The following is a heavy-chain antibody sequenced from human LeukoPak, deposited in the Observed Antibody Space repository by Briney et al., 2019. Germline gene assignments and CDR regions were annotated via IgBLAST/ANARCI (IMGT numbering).Heavy chain of an antibody. Sequence: GGSLRLSCAASGFTFSSYAMSWVRQAPGKGLEWVSAISGSGGSTYYADSVKGRFTISRDNSKNTLYLQMNSLRAEDTAVYYCAKDRGLGYCSGGSCYPDDYWGQGTLVTVSS. V-gene: IGHV3-23*01. D-gene: IGHD2-15*01. CDR1: GFTFSSYA. CDR3: AKDRGLGYCSGGSCYPDDY. CDR2: ISGSGGST. J-gene: IGHJ4*02.